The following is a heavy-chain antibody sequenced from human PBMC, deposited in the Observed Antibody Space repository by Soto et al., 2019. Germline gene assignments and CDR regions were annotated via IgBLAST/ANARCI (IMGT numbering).Heavy chain of an antibody. CDR2: TYYRSKWYN. D-gene: IGHD6-19*01. V-gene: IGHV6-1*01. CDR3: ARSGSGWYYYYYYGMDV. Sequence: PSQTLSLTCAISGDSVSSNSAAWNWIRQSPSRGLEWLGRTYYRSKWYNDYAVSVKSRITINPDTSKNQFSLQLNSVTPEDTAVYYCARSGSGWYYYYYYGMDVWGQGTTVTVSS. J-gene: IGHJ6*02. CDR1: GDSVSSNSAA.